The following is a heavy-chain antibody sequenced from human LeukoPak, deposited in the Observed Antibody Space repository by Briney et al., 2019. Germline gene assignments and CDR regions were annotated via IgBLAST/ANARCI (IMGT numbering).Heavy chain of an antibody. D-gene: IGHD2-2*01. CDR3: ARVPAADY. V-gene: IGHV3-53*01. CDR1: GFTVSSNY. J-gene: IGHJ4*02. Sequence: PGGSLRLSCAASGFTVSSNYMSWVRQAPGEGLEWVSVIYSGGSTYYADSVKGRFTISRDNSKNTLYLQMNNLRAEDTAVYNCARVPAADYWGQGTLVTVSS. CDR2: IYSGGST.